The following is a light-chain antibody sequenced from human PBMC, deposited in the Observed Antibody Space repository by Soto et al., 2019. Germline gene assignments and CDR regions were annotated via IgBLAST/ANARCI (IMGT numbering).Light chain of an antibody. Sequence: EIVLTQSPGTLYLSPGERATLSCRASQSVSSIFLAWYQQKRGQAPRLLIYGASRRATGIPDRFSGSGSGKDFSITISRLVPEDFAVYYCQQYESSRTFGQGTKVE. CDR2: GAS. CDR1: QSVSSIF. V-gene: IGKV3-20*01. J-gene: IGKJ1*01. CDR3: QQYESSRT.